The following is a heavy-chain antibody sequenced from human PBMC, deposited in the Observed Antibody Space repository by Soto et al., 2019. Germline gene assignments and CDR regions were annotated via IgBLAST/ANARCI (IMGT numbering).Heavy chain of an antibody. Sequence: LRLSCAASGFTFSSYAMHWVRQAPGKGLEWVAVISYDGSNKYYAASVKGRFTISRDNSKNTLYLQMNSLRAEDTAVYYCAGTWCSGGSCYVSWFDPWGQGTLVTVSS. CDR1: GFTFSSYA. D-gene: IGHD2-15*01. CDR2: ISYDGSNK. CDR3: AGTWCSGGSCYVSWFDP. V-gene: IGHV3-30-3*01. J-gene: IGHJ5*02.